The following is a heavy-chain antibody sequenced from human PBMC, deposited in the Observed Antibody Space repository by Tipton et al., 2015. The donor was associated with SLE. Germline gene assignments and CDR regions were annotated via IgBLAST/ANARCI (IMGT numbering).Heavy chain of an antibody. CDR2: IRRSGGNT. CDR1: GFTFSSYA. V-gene: IGHV3-23*01. D-gene: IGHD1-20*01. J-gene: IGHJ4*02. CDR3: AKDRPDNWNDARFDY. Sequence: GSLRLSCEASGFTFSSYAMSWVRQAPGKGLDWISTIRRSGGNTYYADSVKGRFTVSRDDSRNTLYLQMNSLRAEDTAVYYCAKDRPDNWNDARFDYWGQGTLVTVSS.